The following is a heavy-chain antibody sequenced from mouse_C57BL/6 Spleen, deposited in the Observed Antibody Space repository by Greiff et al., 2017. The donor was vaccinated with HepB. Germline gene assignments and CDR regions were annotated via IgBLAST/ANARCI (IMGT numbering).Heavy chain of an antibody. CDR3: ARGEDSSGLAY. J-gene: IGHJ3*01. Sequence: VQLQQSGAELVRPGPSVKMSCKASGYTFTNYWIGWAKQRPGHGLEWIGDIYPGGGYTNYNEKFKGKATLTADKSSSTAYMQFSSLTSEDSAIYYCARGEDSSGLAYWGQGTLVTVSA. CDR2: IYPGGGYT. V-gene: IGHV1-63*01. CDR1: GYTFTNYW. D-gene: IGHD3-2*02.